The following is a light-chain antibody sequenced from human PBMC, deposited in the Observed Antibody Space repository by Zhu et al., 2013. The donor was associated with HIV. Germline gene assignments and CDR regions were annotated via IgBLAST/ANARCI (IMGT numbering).Light chain of an antibody. V-gene: IGKV1-5*03. J-gene: IGKJ1*01. CDR2: KAS. Sequence: DIQMTQSPSTLSASVGDTVIITCRASQSTNNWVAWYQQKPGKAPKVLIYKASSLESGVPSRFSGSGSGTEFTLAVSSLQPDDVATYYCQQYNTYSGTFGQGTKVEI. CDR3: QQYNTYSGT. CDR1: QSTNNW.